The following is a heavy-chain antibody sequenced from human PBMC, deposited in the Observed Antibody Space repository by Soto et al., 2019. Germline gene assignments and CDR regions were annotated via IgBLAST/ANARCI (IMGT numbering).Heavy chain of an antibody. J-gene: IGHJ6*03. CDR3: ARGPSYCSGYSCDYYMDV. CDR1: RFSCSRWA. D-gene: IGHD2-15*01. V-gene: IGHV3-23*01. Sequence: GGSLRLACAVARFSCSRWAMSWVRQAPGKGLGWVSAISGSAATTFYADSVKGRFTVSRDNSKNTLYLQMNSLRAEDTAVYYCARGPSYCSGYSCDYYMDVWGKGTTVTV. CDR2: ISGSAATT.